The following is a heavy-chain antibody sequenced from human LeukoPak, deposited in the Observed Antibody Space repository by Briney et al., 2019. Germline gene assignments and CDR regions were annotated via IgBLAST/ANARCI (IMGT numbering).Heavy chain of an antibody. J-gene: IGHJ5*02. CDR2: IYYSGST. V-gene: IGHV4-59*08. D-gene: IGHD3-22*01. CDR3: VRQSGYYLGWFDP. CDR1: GGSISSYY. Sequence: SETLSLTCTVSGGSISSYYWSWIRQPPGKGLEWIGYIYYSGSTNYNPSLKSRVTISVDTSKNQFSLKLSSVTAADTAVYYCVRQSGYYLGWFDPWGQGTLVTVSS.